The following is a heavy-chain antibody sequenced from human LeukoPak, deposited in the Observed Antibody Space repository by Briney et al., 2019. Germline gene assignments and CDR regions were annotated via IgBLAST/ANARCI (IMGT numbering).Heavy chain of an antibody. J-gene: IGHJ4*02. CDR2: IRSEANSYAT. CDR3: TGLGRDDYVWGSHTQDY. CDR1: GFTFSGSA. Sequence: PGGSLKLSCAASGFTFSGSAMHWVRQASGKGLEWIGRIRSEANSYATAYTASVKGRFTISRDDSRNTAYLQMNSLKTEDTAVYYCTGLGRDDYVWGSHTQDYWGQGTLVTVSS. V-gene: IGHV3-73*01. D-gene: IGHD3-16*01.